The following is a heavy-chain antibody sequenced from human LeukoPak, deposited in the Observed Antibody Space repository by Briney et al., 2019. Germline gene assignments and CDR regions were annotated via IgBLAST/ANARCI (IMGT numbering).Heavy chain of an antibody. J-gene: IGHJ4*02. D-gene: IGHD3-22*01. CDR2: ISSSSSYI. CDR1: GFTFSSYS. Sequence: GGSLRLSCAASGFTFSSYSMNWVRQAPGKGLEWVSSISSSSSYIYYADSVKGRFTISRDNAKNSLYLQMNSLRAEDTAVYYCASTSDPYDSSGSDYWGQGTLVTVSS. CDR3: ASTSDPYDSSGSDY. V-gene: IGHV3-21*01.